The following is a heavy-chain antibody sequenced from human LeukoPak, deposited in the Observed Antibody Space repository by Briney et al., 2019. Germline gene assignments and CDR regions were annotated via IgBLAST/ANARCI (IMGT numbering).Heavy chain of an antibody. J-gene: IGHJ6*02. CDR1: GFTVSSNY. CDR3: ARESYYYYGMDV. CDR2: IYSGGST. V-gene: IGHV3-66*01. Sequence: GGSLRLSCAASGFTVSSNYMSWVRQAPGKGLEWVSVIYSGGSTYYADSVKGRFTISRDNSRNTLYLQMNSLRAEDTAVYYCARESYYYYGMDVWGQGTTVTVSS.